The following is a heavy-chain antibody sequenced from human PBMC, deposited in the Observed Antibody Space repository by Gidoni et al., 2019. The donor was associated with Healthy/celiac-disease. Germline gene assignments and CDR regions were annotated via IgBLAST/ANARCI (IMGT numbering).Heavy chain of an antibody. Sequence: QVQLVQSGAEVKKPGASVKVSCKASGYTFPSYYMNWVRQAPGQWLGWMGIINPSCGSTSYAQKFQGRVTMTRDTSTSTVYMELSSLRSEDTAVYYCARDTPYSYGYSDYYYYGMDVWGQGTTVTVSS. CDR1: GYTFPSYY. V-gene: IGHV1-46*01. J-gene: IGHJ6*02. CDR3: ARDTPYSYGYSDYYYYGMDV. CDR2: INPSCGST. D-gene: IGHD5-18*01.